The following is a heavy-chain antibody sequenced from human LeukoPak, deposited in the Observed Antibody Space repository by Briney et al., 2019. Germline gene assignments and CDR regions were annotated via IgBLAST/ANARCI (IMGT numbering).Heavy chain of an antibody. D-gene: IGHD4/OR15-4a*01. J-gene: IGHJ5*02. CDR1: GYSLISGYY. CDR3: ARQGATSYWFDP. Sequence: PSETLSLTRARSGYSLISGYYWGWIRQPPGKGLEWIGGIYQSGSTYYNPSLKSRVTISVDTSKNQFSLKLSAVTAADTEVYYCARQGATSYWFDPWGQGTLVTVSS. V-gene: IGHV4-38-2*01. CDR2: IYQSGST.